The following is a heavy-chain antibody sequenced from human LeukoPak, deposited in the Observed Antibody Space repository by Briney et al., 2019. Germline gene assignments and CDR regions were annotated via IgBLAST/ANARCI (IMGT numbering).Heavy chain of an antibody. CDR3: AAIGPIYYDSSGTGKNGVNFDI. CDR1: GFTFSSYG. V-gene: IGHV3-23*01. Sequence: TGGSLRLFCAASGFTFSSYGVGSVRQAPGKGLEWVSAISGRGGSTYYADSVKGRFTISRDNSKNTLYLQMNSLRAEDTAVYYCAAIGPIYYDSSGTGKNGVNFDIWGQGTMVTVSS. CDR2: ISGRGGST. J-gene: IGHJ3*02. D-gene: IGHD3-22*01.